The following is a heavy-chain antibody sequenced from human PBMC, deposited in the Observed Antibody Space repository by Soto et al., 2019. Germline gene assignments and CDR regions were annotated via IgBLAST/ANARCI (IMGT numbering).Heavy chain of an antibody. Sequence: GASVKVSCKTSGDSFNDYYIHWVRQAPGQGLEWLGWINPNGGVTKYAQKFQGRVTVTRDTSIRTVYMELSSLRSDDTAVYYCARESGGATATLDYYYFYMDVWGKGTTVTVS. V-gene: IGHV1-2*02. J-gene: IGHJ6*03. CDR2: INPNGGVT. CDR3: ARESGGATATLDYYYFYMDV. CDR1: GDSFNDYY. D-gene: IGHD5-12*01.